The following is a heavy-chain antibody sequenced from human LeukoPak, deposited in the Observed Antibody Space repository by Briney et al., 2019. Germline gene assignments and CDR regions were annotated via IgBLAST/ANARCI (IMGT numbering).Heavy chain of an antibody. Sequence: GGSLRLSCAASGFTFSNCNMNWVRQAPGKGLEWVSSISRTSDYIYYIDSVKGRFTISRDNAKNSLYLQMNSLRAEDTAVYYCATDICRGDSCYYFESWGQGTLVTVSS. CDR1: GFTFSNCN. V-gene: IGHV3-21*06. J-gene: IGHJ4*02. CDR3: ATDICRGDSCYYFES. D-gene: IGHD2-15*01. CDR2: ISRTSDYI.